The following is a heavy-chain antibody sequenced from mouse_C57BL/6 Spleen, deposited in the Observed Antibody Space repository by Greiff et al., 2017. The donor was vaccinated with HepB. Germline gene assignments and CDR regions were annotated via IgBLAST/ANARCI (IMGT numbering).Heavy chain of an antibody. CDR2: IYPGSGST. V-gene: IGHV1-55*01. J-gene: IGHJ4*01. Sequence: QVQLQQPGAELVKPGASVKMSCKASGYTFTSYWITWVKQRPGQGLEWIGDIYPGSGSTNYNEKFKSKATLTVDTSSSTAYMQLSSLTYEDPAVYYCARSPYYYGSSYAMDYWGQRTSVTVSS. CDR3: ARSPYYYGSSYAMDY. D-gene: IGHD1-1*01. CDR1: GYTFTSYW.